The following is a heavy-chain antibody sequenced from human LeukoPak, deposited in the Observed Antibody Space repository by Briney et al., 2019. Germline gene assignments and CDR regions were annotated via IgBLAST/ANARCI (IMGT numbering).Heavy chain of an antibody. CDR3: ARDTGMATMGYYYYYMDV. D-gene: IGHD5-24*01. Sequence: PGGSLRLSCAASGLTVSSNYMSWVRQAPGKGLEWVSVIYSGGSTYYADSVKGRFTISRDNSKNTLYLQMNSLRAEDTAVYYCARDTGMATMGYYYYYMDVWGKGTTVTVSS. V-gene: IGHV3-66*02. CDR2: IYSGGST. J-gene: IGHJ6*03. CDR1: GLTVSSNY.